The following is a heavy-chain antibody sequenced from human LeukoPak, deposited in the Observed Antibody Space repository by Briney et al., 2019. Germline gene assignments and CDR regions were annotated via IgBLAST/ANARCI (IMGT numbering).Heavy chain of an antibody. D-gene: IGHD3-22*01. CDR2: FYSGGTT. J-gene: IGHJ4*02. CDR3: AKDFSVYYYDSRVFDY. Sequence: GGSLRLSCAASGFTVNTNYMSWVRQAPGKGLEWVSLFYSGGTTDYADSVKGRFTISRDNSKNTLYLQMNSLRTEDTAVYYCAKDFSVYYYDSRVFDYWGQGTLVTVSS. V-gene: IGHV3-66*01. CDR1: GFTVNTNY.